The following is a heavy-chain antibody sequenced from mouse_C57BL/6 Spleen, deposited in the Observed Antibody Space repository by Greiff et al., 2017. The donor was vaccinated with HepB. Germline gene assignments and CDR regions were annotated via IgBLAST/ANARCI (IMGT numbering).Heavy chain of an antibody. CDR3: ARGGITTVVDY. CDR1: GYTFTSYW. V-gene: IGHV1-64*01. D-gene: IGHD1-1*01. CDR2: IHPNSGST. J-gene: IGHJ2*01. Sequence: QVQLQQPGAELVKPGASVKLSCKASGYTFTSYWMHWVKQRPGQGLEWIGMIHPNSGSTNYNEKFKSKATLTVDKSSSTAYMQLSSLTSEASAVYYCARGGITTVVDYWGQGTTLTVSS.